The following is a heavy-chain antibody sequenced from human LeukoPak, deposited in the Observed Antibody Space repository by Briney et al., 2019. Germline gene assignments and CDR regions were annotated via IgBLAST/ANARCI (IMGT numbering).Heavy chain of an antibody. D-gene: IGHD3-10*01. V-gene: IGHV1-46*01. Sequence: ASVKVSCKASGYTFTSYYMHWVRQAPGQGLEWMGIINPSGGSTSYAQKFQGRVTMTRDMSTSTVYMELSSLRSEDTAVYYCARDLYGSGSYSPSGYWGQGTLVTVSS. CDR3: ARDLYGSGSYSPSGY. CDR2: INPSGGST. CDR1: GYTFTSYY. J-gene: IGHJ4*02.